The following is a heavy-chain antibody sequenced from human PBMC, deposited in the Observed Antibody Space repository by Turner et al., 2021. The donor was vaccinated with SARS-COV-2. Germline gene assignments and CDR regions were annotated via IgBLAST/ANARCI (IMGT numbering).Heavy chain of an antibody. CDR2: IYDSGGT. V-gene: IGHV4-39*01. Sequence: QLQLQESGPGLVKPSETLSLTCTVSGGSISSSTYYWGWIRQPPGKGLEWIGNIYDSGGTYYIPSLKSRFTISVDTSKNQFSLKLSSVTAADTAVYYCARLMDTAMDYYGMDVWGQGTTVTVSS. CDR1: GGSISSSTYY. D-gene: IGHD5-18*01. J-gene: IGHJ6*02. CDR3: ARLMDTAMDYYGMDV.